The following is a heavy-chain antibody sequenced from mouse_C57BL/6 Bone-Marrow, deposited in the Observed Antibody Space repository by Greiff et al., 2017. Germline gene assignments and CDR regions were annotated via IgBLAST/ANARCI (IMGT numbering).Heavy chain of an antibody. V-gene: IGHV2-2*01. CDR2: IWSGGST. J-gene: IGHJ3*01. Sequence: QVQLQQSGPGLVQPSQSLSITCTVSGFSLTSYGVHWVRQSPGKGLEWLGVIWSGGSTDYNAAFISRLSISKDNSKSQVFFKMNSLQADDTSIYYCARNGGSGRGFAYWGKGTLVTVSA. CDR1: GFSLTSYG. CDR3: ARNGGSGRGFAY. D-gene: IGHD4-1*01.